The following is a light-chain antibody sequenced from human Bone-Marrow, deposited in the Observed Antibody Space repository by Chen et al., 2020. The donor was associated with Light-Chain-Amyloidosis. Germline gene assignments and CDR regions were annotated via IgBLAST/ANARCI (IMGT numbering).Light chain of an antibody. V-gene: IGKV4-1*01. Sequence: DIVMTQSPDSLAVSLGERATINCKSSQSVLHSSNNMNYLAWYQQKPGQPPKLLIYWASTRESGVPDQFSGSGSGTDFTLNIKSLRAEDVAVYYCQQYDSNPKTFGQGTNVEIK. CDR2: WAS. J-gene: IGKJ1*01. CDR3: QQYDSNPKT. CDR1: QSVLHSSNNMNY.